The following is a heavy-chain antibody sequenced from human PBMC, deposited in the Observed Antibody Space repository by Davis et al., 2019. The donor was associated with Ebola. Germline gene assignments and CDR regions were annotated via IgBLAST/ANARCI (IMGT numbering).Heavy chain of an antibody. CDR1: GFTFSTAW. J-gene: IGHJ6*02. Sequence: PGGSLRLSCAASGFTFSTAWMNWVRQAPGKGLEWVGRIKSKTDAGTTDYAAPVKGRFTISRDDSKNTLYLQMNSLKTEDTAVYYCTRASWSGYYNYYYYYGMDVWGQGTTVTVSS. CDR2: IKSKTDAGTT. D-gene: IGHD3-3*01. CDR3: TRASWSGYYNYYYYYGMDV. V-gene: IGHV3-15*07.